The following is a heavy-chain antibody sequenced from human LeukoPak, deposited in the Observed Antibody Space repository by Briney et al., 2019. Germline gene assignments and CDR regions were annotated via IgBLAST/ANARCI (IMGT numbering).Heavy chain of an antibody. J-gene: IGHJ4*02. Sequence: LETLSLTCTVSGGSISSYYWSWIRQPPGKGLEWIGYIYYSGSTNYNPSLKSRVTISVDTSKNQFSLKLSSVTAADTAVYYCARDSTGAAFDYWGQGTLVTVSS. D-gene: IGHD1-26*01. CDR3: ARDSTGAAFDY. CDR2: IYYSGST. V-gene: IGHV4-59*01. CDR1: GGSISSYY.